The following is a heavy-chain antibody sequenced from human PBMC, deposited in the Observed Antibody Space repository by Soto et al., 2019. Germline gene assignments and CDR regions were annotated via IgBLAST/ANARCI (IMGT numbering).Heavy chain of an antibody. CDR2: IYYSGCS. CDR1: GVSFSTYY. V-gene: IGHV4-59*01. CDR3: ARNQGGPFDY. D-gene: IGHD2-15*01. J-gene: IGHJ4*02. Sequence: QVQLQESGPGLVKPSETLSLTCTVSGVSFSTYYWSWIRQAPGQGLEWIGYIYYSGCSIYNTSLKSRVTMSVDTSKNELSLKLSSVTAADTAVYYFARNQGGPFDYWGQGTLVTVSS.